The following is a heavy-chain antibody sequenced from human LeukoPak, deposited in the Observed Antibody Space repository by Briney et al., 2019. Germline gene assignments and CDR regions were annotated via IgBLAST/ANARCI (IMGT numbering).Heavy chain of an antibody. Sequence: ASVKVSCTVSGYTLTELSMHWVRQAPGKGLEWMGGFDPEDGGTIYAQKFQGRVTMTEDTSTDTAYMELSSLRSEDTAVYYCATDLGGSGSYYSPLGYWGQGTLVTVSS. D-gene: IGHD3-10*01. CDR1: GYTLTELS. V-gene: IGHV1-24*01. CDR3: ATDLGGSGSYYSPLGY. J-gene: IGHJ4*02. CDR2: FDPEDGGT.